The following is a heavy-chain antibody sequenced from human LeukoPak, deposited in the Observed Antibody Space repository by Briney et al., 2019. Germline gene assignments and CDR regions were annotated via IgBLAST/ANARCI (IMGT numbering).Heavy chain of an antibody. CDR1: GFTFSYYS. CDR2: IKKTGSET. J-gene: IGHJ4*02. D-gene: IGHD2-15*01. V-gene: IGHV3-7*01. CDR3: AREDGYCSGGNCYSYFDS. Sequence: GGSLRLSCVASGFTFSYYSMNWARQAPGKGLEWVAYIKKTGSETYYVDSVKGRFTITRDNTRNSLFLQMYSLRAEDTAVYFCAREDGYCSGGNCYSYFDSWGQGTLVTVPS.